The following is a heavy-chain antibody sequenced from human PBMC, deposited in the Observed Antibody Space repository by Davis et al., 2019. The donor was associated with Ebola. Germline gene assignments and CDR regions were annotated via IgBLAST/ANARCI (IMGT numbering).Heavy chain of an antibody. CDR3: ARDQVAVAGRWGFDY. D-gene: IGHD6-19*01. Sequence: ASVKVSCKASRYTFTSHYMHWVRQAPGQGLEGMGIINPSGGSTSYAQKFQGRVAMTRDTSTSTVYMELSSLRSEDTAVYYCARDQVAVAGRWGFDYWGQGTLVTVSS. V-gene: IGHV1-46*01. CDR1: RYTFTSHY. J-gene: IGHJ4*02. CDR2: INPSGGST.